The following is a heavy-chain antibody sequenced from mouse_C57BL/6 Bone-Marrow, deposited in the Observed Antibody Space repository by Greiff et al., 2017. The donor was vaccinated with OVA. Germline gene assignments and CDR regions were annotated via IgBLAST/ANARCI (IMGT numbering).Heavy chain of an antibody. CDR1: GFNIQNTY. CDR3: AREYYDYDGTGAMDY. V-gene: IGHV14-3*01. D-gene: IGHD2-4*01. Sequence: VQLQQSVAELVRPGASVKLSCTASGFNIQNTYMHWVKQRPEQGLEWIGRIDPANGNTKYAPKFQGKATITADTSSNTAYLQLSSLTSEDTAIYYCAREYYDYDGTGAMDYWGQGTSVTVSS. CDR2: IDPANGNT. J-gene: IGHJ4*01.